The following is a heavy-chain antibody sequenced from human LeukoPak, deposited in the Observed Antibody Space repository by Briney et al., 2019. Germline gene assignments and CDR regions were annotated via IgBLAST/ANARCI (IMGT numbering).Heavy chain of an antibody. J-gene: IGHJ4*02. CDR2: VVGGGSTT. D-gene: IGHD2-8*02. CDR3: AKARLSTGWAYNDY. CDR1: GFTFVNYA. V-gene: IGHV3-23*01. Sequence: PGGSLRLSCAASGFTFVNYAMSWVRQAPGKELEWVSAVVGGGSTTFYADSVKGRFTISRDNSRNTVYLRINSLRAEDTAVYYCAKARLSTGWAYNDYWGQGTLVTVSS.